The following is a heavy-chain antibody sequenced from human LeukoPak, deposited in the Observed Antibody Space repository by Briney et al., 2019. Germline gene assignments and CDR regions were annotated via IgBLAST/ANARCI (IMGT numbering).Heavy chain of an antibody. CDR2: INPNDGVT. D-gene: IGHD2-2*01. V-gene: IGHV1-2*02. CDR3: ARANFLYCSSSTCLFDY. J-gene: IGHJ4*02. CDR1: GYTFTDYY. Sequence: VASVKVSCKASGYTFTDYYMHWVRQAPGQGFEWMGWINPNDGVTNYAQKFQGRVTMTRDTSISTAHMEVSRLRSDDTAVYYCARANFLYCSSSTCLFDYWGQGTLVTVSS.